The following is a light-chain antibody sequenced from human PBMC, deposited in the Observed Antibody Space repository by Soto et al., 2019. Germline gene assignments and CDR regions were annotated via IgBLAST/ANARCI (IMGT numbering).Light chain of an antibody. V-gene: IGKV3-20*01. CDR2: AAS. CDR1: QNVRSNY. Sequence: EIVLTQSPGTLSLSPGERATLSCRASQNVRSNYLAWYQQKPGQAPRLLIYAASSRATGIPDRFGGSGSGTDFNLTISRLEPEDFAVYYCQQDDTSRRTFGQGTKVEIK. CDR3: QQDDTSRRT. J-gene: IGKJ1*01.